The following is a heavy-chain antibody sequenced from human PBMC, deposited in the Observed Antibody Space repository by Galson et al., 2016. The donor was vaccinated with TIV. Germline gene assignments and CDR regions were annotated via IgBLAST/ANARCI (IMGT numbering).Heavy chain of an antibody. V-gene: IGHV3-23*01. D-gene: IGHD3-22*01. CDR1: GFTLTNYA. Sequence: SLRLSCAASGFTLTNYAMSWVRQVPGKGLEWVSLINIGCTTYYADSVKGRFTIPRDNSEHTLYLQMNSLRAEDTAVYYCAKLGGGYYDSKGYYLGNWGQGTLVTVSS. J-gene: IGHJ4*02. CDR2: INIGCTT. CDR3: AKLGGGYYDSKGYYLGN.